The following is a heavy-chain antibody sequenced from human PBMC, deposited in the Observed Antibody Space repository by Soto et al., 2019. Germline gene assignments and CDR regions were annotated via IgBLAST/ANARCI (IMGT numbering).Heavy chain of an antibody. CDR3: ANRDTSMVTRYYYGMDV. Sequence: PGGSLRLSCAASGFTFSSYDMSWVRQAPGKGLEWVSAISGSGSNKYYADSVRGRFTISRDNSKNTLYLQMNSLRAEDTAVYYCANRDTSMVTRYYYGMDVWGQGTTVTVS. D-gene: IGHD5-18*01. V-gene: IGHV3-23*01. CDR2: ISGSGSNK. CDR1: GFTFSSYD. J-gene: IGHJ6*02.